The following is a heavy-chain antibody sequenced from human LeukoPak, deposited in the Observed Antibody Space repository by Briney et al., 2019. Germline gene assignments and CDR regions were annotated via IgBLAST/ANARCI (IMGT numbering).Heavy chain of an antibody. CDR3: AKVCLAVTMIVADAFDI. V-gene: IGHV3-23*01. J-gene: IGHJ3*02. CDR2: ISGSGGST. D-gene: IGHD3-22*01. Sequence: PGGSLRLSCAASGFTFSSYAMSWVRQAPGKGLEWVSAISGSGGSTYYADSVKGRFTISRDNSKNTLYLQMNSLRAEDTAVYYFAKVCLAVTMIVADAFDIWGQGTMVTVSS. CDR1: GFTFSSYA.